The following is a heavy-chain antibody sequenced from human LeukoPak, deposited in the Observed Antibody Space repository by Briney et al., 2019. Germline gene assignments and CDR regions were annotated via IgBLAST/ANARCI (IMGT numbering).Heavy chain of an antibody. CDR2: ISNSGGST. J-gene: IGHJ4*02. Sequence: GGSLRLSCAVSGFLFSSHPMHWVRQAPGKGLECVSAISNSGGSTYYANSVKGRFTISRDNSKNTLYLQMDSLRAEDTALYYCAREEPAGSIDYWGQGILVTVSS. D-gene: IGHD1-14*01. CDR1: GFLFSSHP. CDR3: AREEPAGSIDY. V-gene: IGHV3-64*01.